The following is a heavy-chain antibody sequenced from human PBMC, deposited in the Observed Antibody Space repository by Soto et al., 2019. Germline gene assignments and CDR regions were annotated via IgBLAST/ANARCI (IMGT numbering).Heavy chain of an antibody. J-gene: IGHJ6*02. D-gene: IGHD3-22*01. CDR1: GGSFSGYY. CDR3: ARLATMIVVAPAYGMDV. CDR2: INHSGST. V-gene: IGHV4-34*01. Sequence: SETLSLTCADYGGSFSGYYWSCIRQPPGKGLEWIGEINHSGSTNYNPSLKSRVTISVDTSKNQFSLKLSSVTAADTAVYYCARLATMIVVAPAYGMDVWGQGTTVT.